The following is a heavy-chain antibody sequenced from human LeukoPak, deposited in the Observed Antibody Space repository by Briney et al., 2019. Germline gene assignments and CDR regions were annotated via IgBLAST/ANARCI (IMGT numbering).Heavy chain of an antibody. CDR2: ISAYNGNT. CDR3: ARGMGIYYDSSGYYYLVY. CDR1: GYTFTSYD. V-gene: IGHV1-18*01. Sequence: GASVKVSCKASGYTFTSYDFSWVRQAPGQGLEWMGWISAYNGNTNYAQILQGRLTMTTDTSTSTAYMELRSLRSEDTAVYYCARGMGIYYDSSGYYYLVYWGQGTLVTVSS. D-gene: IGHD3-22*01. J-gene: IGHJ4*02.